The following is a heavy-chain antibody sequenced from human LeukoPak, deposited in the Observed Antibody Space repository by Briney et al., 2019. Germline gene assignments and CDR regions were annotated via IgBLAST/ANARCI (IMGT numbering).Heavy chain of an antibody. CDR2: IYHSGST. V-gene: IGHV4-30-2*01. CDR3: ARGNRAAFDI. J-gene: IGHJ3*02. CDR1: GGSISSGGYS. Sequence: PSETLSLTCAVCGGSISSGGYSWSWIRQPPGKGLEWIGYIYHSGSTYYNPSLKSRVTISVDRSKNQFSLKLSSVTAADTAVYYCARGNRAAFDIWGQGTMVTVSS.